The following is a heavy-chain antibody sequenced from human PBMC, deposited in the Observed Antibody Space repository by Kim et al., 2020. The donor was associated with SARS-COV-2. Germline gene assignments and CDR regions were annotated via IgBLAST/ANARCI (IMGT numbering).Heavy chain of an antibody. Sequence: GGSLRLFCAASGFTFSNYGMHWVRQAPGKGLEWVAVIWYDGTNKYYADSVKGRFTISRDNSKNTLYLQMNSLRAEDTAVYYCASVVDTAMVDAFDIWGQGTMVTVSS. CDR3: ASVVDTAMVDAFDI. CDR1: GFTFSNYG. D-gene: IGHD5-18*01. V-gene: IGHV3-33*01. CDR2: IWYDGTNK. J-gene: IGHJ3*02.